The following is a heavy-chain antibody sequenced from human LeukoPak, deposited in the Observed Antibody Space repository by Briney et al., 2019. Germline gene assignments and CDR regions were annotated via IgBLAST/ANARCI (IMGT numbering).Heavy chain of an antibody. V-gene: IGHV4-59*08. CDR2: IYHSGDT. J-gene: IGHJ4*02. CDR3: ARHPFATPFDS. Sequence: SETLSLTCTVSGGSIFNYYWSWIRQPPGKGLEWIGYIYHSGDTSHNPSLKSRVTISTDTSKNQFSLELRSVTAADTAVYYCARHPFATPFDSWGQGILVTVSS. CDR1: GGSIFNYY. D-gene: IGHD2-15*01.